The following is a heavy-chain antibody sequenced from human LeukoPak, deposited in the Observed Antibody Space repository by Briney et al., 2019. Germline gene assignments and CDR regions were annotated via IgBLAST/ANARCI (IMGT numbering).Heavy chain of an antibody. D-gene: IGHD3-16*01. CDR3: ARDRDYDYVWGSLWD. CDR2: IYYSGST. V-gene: IGHV4-59*01. J-gene: IGHJ4*02. Sequence: SETLSLTCTVSGGSISSYYWSWIRQPPGKGLEWIGYIYYSGSTNYNPSLKSRVTISVDTSKNQFSLKLSSVTAADTAVYYCARDRDYDYVWGSLWDWGQGTLVTVSS. CDR1: GGSISSYY.